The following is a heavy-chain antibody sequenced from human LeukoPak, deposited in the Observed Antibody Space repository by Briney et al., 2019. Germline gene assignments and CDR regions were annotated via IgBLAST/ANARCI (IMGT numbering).Heavy chain of an antibody. CDR3: ARDQNQQLWCAH. Sequence: GGSLRLSCAASGFTFSSYAMHWVRQAPGEGLEWVAVISYDGSNKHYADSVKGRFTISRENSKNSLYLQMNSLRANDTAVYYCARDQNQQLWCAHWGQGTLVTVCS. J-gene: IGHJ4*02. V-gene: IGHV3-30*04. D-gene: IGHD4/OR15-4a*01. CDR1: GFTFSSYA. CDR2: ISYDGSNK.